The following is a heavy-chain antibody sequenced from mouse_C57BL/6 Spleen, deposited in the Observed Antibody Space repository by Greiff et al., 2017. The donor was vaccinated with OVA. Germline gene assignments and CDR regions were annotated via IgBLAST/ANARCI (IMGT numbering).Heavy chain of an antibody. CDR1: GFTFSDYG. V-gene: IGHV5-17*01. CDR3: AREAGTAMDY. Sequence: EVKLMESGGGLVKPGGSLKLSCAASGFTFSDYGMHWVRQAPEKGLEWVAYISSGSSTIYYADTVKGRFTISRDNAKNTLFLQMTSLRSEDTAMYYCAREAGTAMDYWGQGTSVTVSS. CDR2: ISSGSSTI. J-gene: IGHJ4*01. D-gene: IGHD4-1*01.